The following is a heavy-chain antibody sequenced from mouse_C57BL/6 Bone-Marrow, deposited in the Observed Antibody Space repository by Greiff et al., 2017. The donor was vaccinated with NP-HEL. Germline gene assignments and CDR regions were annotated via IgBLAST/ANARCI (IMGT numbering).Heavy chain of an antibody. V-gene: IGHV1-20*01. CDR3: ARVGYYYGSSYGIWFAY. CDR1: GYSFTGYF. D-gene: IGHD1-1*01. CDR2: INPYNGDT. Sequence: VQLKESGPELVKPGDSVKISCKASGYSFTGYFMNWVMQSHGKSLEWIGRINPYNGDTFYNQKFKGKATLTVDKSSSTAHMELRSLTSEDSAVYYCARVGYYYGSSYGIWFAYWGQGTLVTVSA. J-gene: IGHJ3*01.